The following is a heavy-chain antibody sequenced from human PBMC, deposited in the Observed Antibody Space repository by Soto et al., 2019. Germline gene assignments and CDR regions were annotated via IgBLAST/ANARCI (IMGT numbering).Heavy chain of an antibody. D-gene: IGHD6-13*01. V-gene: IGHV3-64*01. CDR1: GFPFSSYA. Sequence: GGSLRLSCAASGFPFSSYAMHWVRQAPGKGLEYVSAISSNGGSTYYANSVKGRFTISRDNSKNTLYLQMGSLRAEDMAVYYCARGIAAAGTLFWFDPWGQGTLVTVSS. J-gene: IGHJ5*02. CDR3: ARGIAAAGTLFWFDP. CDR2: ISSNGGST.